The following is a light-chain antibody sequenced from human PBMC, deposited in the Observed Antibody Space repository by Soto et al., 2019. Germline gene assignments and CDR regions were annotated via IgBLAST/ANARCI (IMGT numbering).Light chain of an antibody. J-gene: IGLJ2*01. CDR2: ENN. Sequence: QSVLTQPPSVSAAPGQKVTISCSGSSSNIGNNYVSWYQQLPGTAPKLLIYENNKRPSGIPDRFSGSKSGTSATLGITGPQTGDEADYYCGTWDSSLSALFGGGTKLTVL. CDR1: SSNIGNNY. V-gene: IGLV1-51*02. CDR3: GTWDSSLSAL.